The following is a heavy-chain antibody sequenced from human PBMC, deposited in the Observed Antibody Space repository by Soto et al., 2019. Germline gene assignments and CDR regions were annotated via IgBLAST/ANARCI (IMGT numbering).Heavy chain of an antibody. Sequence: QVQLQQWGAGLLKRSETLSLTCAVYGGSFSVYYWNWIRQSPGKGLEWIGEINHSGSTNYTPSLRSRITISVDTSKNQFSLKLSSVTAADPAVYYCARRFGRLSAWGVYYPYYYMDAWGKGTTVTVSS. D-gene: IGHD3-16*01. CDR2: INHSGST. J-gene: IGHJ6*03. CDR3: ARRFGRLSAWGVYYPYYYMDA. V-gene: IGHV4-34*01. CDR1: GGSFSVYY.